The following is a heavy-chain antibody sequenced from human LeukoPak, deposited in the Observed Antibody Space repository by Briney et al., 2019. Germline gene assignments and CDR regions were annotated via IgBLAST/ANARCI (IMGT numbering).Heavy chain of an antibody. CDR1: GYTFTGYY. V-gene: IGHV1-2*02. CDR2: INPNSGGT. D-gene: IGHD2-2*01. J-gene: IGHJ3*02. CDR3: ARGSCSSTSRYDAFDI. Sequence: ASVKVSCKASGYTFTGYYMHWVRQAPGQGLEWMGWINPNSGGTNYAQKFQGRVSMTRDTSISTAYMELSRLRSDDTAVYYCARGSCSSTSRYDAFDIWGQGTMVTVSS.